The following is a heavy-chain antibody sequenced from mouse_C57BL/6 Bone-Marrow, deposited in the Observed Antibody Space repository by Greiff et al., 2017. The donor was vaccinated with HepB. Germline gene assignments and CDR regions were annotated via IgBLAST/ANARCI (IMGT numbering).Heavy chain of an antibody. V-gene: IGHV1-22*01. CDR1: GYTFTDYN. CDR2: INPNNGGT. Sequence: VQLQQSGPELVKPGASVKMSCKASGYTFTDYNMHWVKQSHGKSLEWIGYINPNNGGTSYNQTFKGKATLTVNKSSSTAYMELRSLTSEDSAVYYCARTGIYDYAGWAMDFGGQGNGVTV. J-gene: IGHJ4*01. CDR3: ARTGIYDYAGWAMDF. D-gene: IGHD2-4*01.